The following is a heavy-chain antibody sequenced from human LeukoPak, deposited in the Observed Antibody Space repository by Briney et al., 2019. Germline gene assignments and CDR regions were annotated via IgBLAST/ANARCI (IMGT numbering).Heavy chain of an antibody. Sequence: GGTLRLSCAASAFTFSSYGMSWVRQAPGKGLEWVSSISSSSSYIYYADSVKGRFTISRDNAKNSLYLQMNSLRAEDTAVYYCARVGVYSGYDPDLDYWGQGTLVTVSS. CDR2: ISSSSSYI. CDR1: AFTFSSYG. J-gene: IGHJ4*02. D-gene: IGHD5-12*01. CDR3: ARVGVYSGYDPDLDY. V-gene: IGHV3-21*01.